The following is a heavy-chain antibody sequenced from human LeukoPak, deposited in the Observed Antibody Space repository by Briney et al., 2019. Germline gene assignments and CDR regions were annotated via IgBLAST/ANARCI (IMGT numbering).Heavy chain of an antibody. CDR1: GFTFSNYA. Sequence: QPGGSLRLSCAASGFTFSNYAMSWVRQAPGKGLEWVSSINFSGGDSTYYADSVKGRFTISRDNSKNTLYLQMNSLRAEDTAIYHCAKTAEYYGSGNIDYWGQGTLVTVSS. V-gene: IGHV3-23*01. CDR3: AKTAEYYGSGNIDY. CDR2: INFSGGDST. D-gene: IGHD3-10*01. J-gene: IGHJ4*02.